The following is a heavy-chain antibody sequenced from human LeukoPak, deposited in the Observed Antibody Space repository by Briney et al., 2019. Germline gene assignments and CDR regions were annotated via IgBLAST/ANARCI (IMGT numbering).Heavy chain of an antibody. J-gene: IGHJ4*02. D-gene: IGHD3-16*01. V-gene: IGHV4-59*12. CDR1: DDSISSYY. Sequence: PSETLSLTCTVSDDSISSYYWSWIRPPPGKGLEGIGYISYSGSTKFNPSLESRVTISLDTSKNQFSLKVTSVTAADTAVYYCARVGRGDHTWGSYSFDSWGQGSLVTVSS. CDR2: ISYSGST. CDR3: ARVGRGDHTWGSYSFDS.